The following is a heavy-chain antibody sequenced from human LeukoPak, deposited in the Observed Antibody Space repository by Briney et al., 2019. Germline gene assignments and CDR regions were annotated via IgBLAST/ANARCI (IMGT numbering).Heavy chain of an antibody. D-gene: IGHD2-2*01. CDR3: ASTSWLY. Sequence: ASVKVSCKASGYTFTSYGISWVRQAPGQGLEWMGWISAYNGNTNYAQKFQGRVTMTEDTSTDTAYMELSSLRSEDTAVYYCASTSWLYWGQGTLDTVSS. CDR2: ISAYNGNT. V-gene: IGHV1-18*01. CDR1: GYTFTSYG. J-gene: IGHJ4*02.